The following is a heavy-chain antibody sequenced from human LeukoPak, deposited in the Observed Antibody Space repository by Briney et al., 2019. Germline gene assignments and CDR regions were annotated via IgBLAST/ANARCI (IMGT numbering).Heavy chain of an antibody. V-gene: IGHV3-23*01. J-gene: IGHJ3*02. CDR2: MSDSGDST. D-gene: IGHD3-22*01. CDR3: AKLSYVGDSSGYSLLAFDI. Sequence: GGSLRLSCAASGFTFSSYGMSWVRQAPGKGLEWVSAMSDSGDSTYYADSVKGRFTISRDNSKNTMYMQMNSLRAEDTAVYYCAKLSYVGDSSGYSLLAFDIWGQGTMVTVSS. CDR1: GFTFSSYG.